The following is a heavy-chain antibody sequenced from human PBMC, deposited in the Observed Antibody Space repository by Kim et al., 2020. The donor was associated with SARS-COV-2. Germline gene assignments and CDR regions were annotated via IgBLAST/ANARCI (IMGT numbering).Heavy chain of an antibody. D-gene: IGHD2-2*01. V-gene: IGHV4-34*01. CDR2: INHSGST. J-gene: IGHJ3*02. CDR3: ASYQLLFDAFDI. Sequence: SETLSLTCAVYGGSFSGYYWSWIRQPPGKGLEWIGEINHSGSTNYNPSLKSRVTISVDTSKNQFSLKLSSVTAADTAVYYCASYQLLFDAFDIWGQGTMV. CDR1: GGSFSGYY.